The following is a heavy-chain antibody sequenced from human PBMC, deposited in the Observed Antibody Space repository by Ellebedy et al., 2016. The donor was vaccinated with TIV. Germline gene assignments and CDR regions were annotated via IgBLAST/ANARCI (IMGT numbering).Heavy chain of an antibody. Sequence: GGSLRLXXAASGFTFSDYWMHWVRQAPGKGLEWVANISQHGTEIYYVDSVKGRFTISRDNTKASLYLQMHSLRVEDTALYYCVRALAAAASYWGQGTLVTVSS. CDR2: ISQHGTEI. CDR3: VRALAAAASY. D-gene: IGHD6-13*01. V-gene: IGHV3-7*01. J-gene: IGHJ4*02. CDR1: GFTFSDYW.